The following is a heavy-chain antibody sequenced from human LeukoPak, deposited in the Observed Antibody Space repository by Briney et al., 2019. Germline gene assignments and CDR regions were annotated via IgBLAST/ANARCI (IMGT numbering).Heavy chain of an antibody. CDR2: INHSGST. CDR1: GWSFSGYY. J-gene: IGHJ4*02. V-gene: IGHV4-34*01. Sequence: SETLSLTCAVDGWSFSGYYWSLIRQPPGKGLEWIGEINHSGSTNYNPSLKSRVTMSVDTSKNQFSLKLDSVTAADTAVYYCARFSNDHGVKFDYWGQGTLVTVSS. D-gene: IGHD4-17*01. CDR3: ARFSNDHGVKFDY.